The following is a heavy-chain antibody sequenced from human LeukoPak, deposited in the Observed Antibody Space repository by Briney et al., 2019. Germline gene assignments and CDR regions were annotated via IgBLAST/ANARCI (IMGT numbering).Heavy chain of an antibody. V-gene: IGHV4-59*01. Sequence: PSETLSLTCTVSGGSISSYYWSWIRQPPGKGLEWIGYIYYSGSTNYNPSLKSRVTISVDTSKNQFSLKLSSVTAADTAVYYCARMITFGGVIVMYFDYWGQGTLVTVSS. J-gene: IGHJ4*02. CDR3: ARMITFGGVIVMYFDY. CDR1: GGSISSYY. D-gene: IGHD3-16*02. CDR2: IYYSGST.